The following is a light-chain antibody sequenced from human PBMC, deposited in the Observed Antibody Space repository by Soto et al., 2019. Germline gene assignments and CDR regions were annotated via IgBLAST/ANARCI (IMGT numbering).Light chain of an antibody. CDR2: GAS. CDR1: QSVGKY. CDR3: QQYGGSPRT. J-gene: IGKJ1*01. Sequence: EIVLTQSPGNLSLSPGERATLSCRASQSVGKYLAWYQQKPGQAPRLLSYGASTRATGIPDRFSGSGSGTDLTLTLSRLEPEDFAVYYCQQYGGSPRTFGQGTKVERK. V-gene: IGKV3-20*01.